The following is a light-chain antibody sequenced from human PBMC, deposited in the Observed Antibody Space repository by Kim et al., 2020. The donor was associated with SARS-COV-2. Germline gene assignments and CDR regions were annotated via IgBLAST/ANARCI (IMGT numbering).Light chain of an antibody. J-gene: IGKJ4*01. CDR2: GAS. CDR1: QSVSSN. V-gene: IGKV3-15*01. Sequence: SPGDRASLSCSASQSVSSNLAWYQQKPGQAPRLLIYGASTRATGIPARFSGSGSGTEFTLTISSLQSEDFAVYYCQQYNNWPVLTFGGGTKVDIK. CDR3: QQYNNWPVLT.